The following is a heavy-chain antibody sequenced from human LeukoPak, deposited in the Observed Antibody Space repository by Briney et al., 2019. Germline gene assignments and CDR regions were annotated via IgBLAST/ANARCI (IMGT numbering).Heavy chain of an antibody. D-gene: IGHD3/OR15-3a*01. V-gene: IGHV4-39*01. CDR2: IYYSGST. CDR1: GGSISSSSYY. CDR3: ARMIYYFDY. Sequence: SETLSLTCTVSGGSISSSSYYWGWIRQPPGKGLEWIGSIYYSGSTYYNPSLKSRVTMSVDTSKNQFSLKLSSVTAADTAVYYCARMIYYFDYWGQGTLVTVSS. J-gene: IGHJ4*02.